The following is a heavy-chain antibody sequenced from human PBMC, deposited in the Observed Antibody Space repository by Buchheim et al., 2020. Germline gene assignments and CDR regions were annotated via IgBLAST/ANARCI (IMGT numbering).Heavy chain of an antibody. CDR2: IYHSGST. V-gene: IGHV4-4*02. CDR3: ARAATNYDMLTGYHVIYGMDV. J-gene: IGHJ6*02. Sequence: QVQLQESGPGLVKPSGTLSLTCAVSGGPISSSNWWSWVRQPPGKGLEWIGEIYHSGSTNYNPSPKSRVTISVEKSKNQFSLKLSSVTAADTAVYYCARAATNYDMLTGYHVIYGMDVWGQGTT. D-gene: IGHD3-9*01. CDR1: GGPISSSNW.